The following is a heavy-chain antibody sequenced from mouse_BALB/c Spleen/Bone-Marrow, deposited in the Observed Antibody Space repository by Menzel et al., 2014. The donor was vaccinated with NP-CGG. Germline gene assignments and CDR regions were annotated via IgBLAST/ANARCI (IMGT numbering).Heavy chain of an antibody. CDR3: ARGGGMDY. J-gene: IGHJ4*01. CDR2: IYPGDGST. CDR1: GYTFTSYY. Sequence: VQLQESGPELVKPGALVKMSCKASGYTFTSYYIHWVKQRPGQGLEWIGWIYPGDGSTKYNEKFKGKTTLTADKSSSTAYMLLSSLTSEDSAIYFCARGGGMDYWGQGTSVTVSS. V-gene: IGHV1S56*01.